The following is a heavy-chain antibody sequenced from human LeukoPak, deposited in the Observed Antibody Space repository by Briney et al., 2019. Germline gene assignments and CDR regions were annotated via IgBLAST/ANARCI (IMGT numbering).Heavy chain of an antibody. Sequence: ASVRVSCKASGYTFTAYYMHWVRQAPGQGLEWMGWINPNSGGTNYAQKFQGRVTMTRDTSITTAYMEMSRLRSDDTALYYCARSPHILTGENFDYWGQGTLVTVSS. D-gene: IGHD3-9*01. CDR1: GYTFTAYY. CDR3: ARSPHILTGENFDY. J-gene: IGHJ4*02. CDR2: INPNSGGT. V-gene: IGHV1-2*02.